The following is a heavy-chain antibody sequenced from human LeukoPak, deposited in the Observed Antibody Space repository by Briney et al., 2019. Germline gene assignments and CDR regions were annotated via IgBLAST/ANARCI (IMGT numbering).Heavy chain of an antibody. D-gene: IGHD5-24*01. V-gene: IGHV4-4*02. CDR2: IYHSGST. CDR3: ARDLKRQDVAPIDMATTGDGDY. CDR1: GGSISSSNW. Sequence: PSGTLSLTCAVSGGSISSSNWWSWVRQPPGKGLEWIGEIYHSGSTNYNPSLKSRVTISVDKSKNQFSLKLSSVTAADTAVYYCARDLKRQDVAPIDMATTGDGDYWGQGTLVTVSS. J-gene: IGHJ4*02.